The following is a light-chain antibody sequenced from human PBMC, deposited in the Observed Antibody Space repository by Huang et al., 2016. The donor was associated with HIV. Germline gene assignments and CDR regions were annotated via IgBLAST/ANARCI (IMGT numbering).Light chain of an antibody. CDR1: QILLHNNGCNS. J-gene: IGKJ3*01. CDR2: LGS. Sequence: DIVMTQSPLSLPVTPGEPASISCRSSQILLHNNGCNSLVWYLQKPGQSPQLLIYLGSNLPSGVPDMLSGSGSGTNVTLKVSRVEAGDFGFYYCMQVLQTPFTFGPGTNVDIK. CDR3: MQVLQTPFT. V-gene: IGKV2-28*01.